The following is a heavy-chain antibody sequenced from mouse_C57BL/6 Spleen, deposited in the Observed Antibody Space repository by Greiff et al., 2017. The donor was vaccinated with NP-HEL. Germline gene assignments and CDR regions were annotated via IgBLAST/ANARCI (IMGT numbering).Heavy chain of an antibody. CDR1: GFTFSDYG. CDR2: ISSGSSTI. V-gene: IGHV5-17*01. Sequence: EVKLMESGGGLVKPGGSLKLSCAASGFTFSDYGMHWVRQAPEKGLEWVAYISSGSSTIYYADTVKGRFTISRDNAKNTLFLQMTSLRSEDTAMYYCAREDYDGSSLDYWGQGTTLTVSS. J-gene: IGHJ2*01. D-gene: IGHD1-1*01. CDR3: AREDYDGSSLDY.